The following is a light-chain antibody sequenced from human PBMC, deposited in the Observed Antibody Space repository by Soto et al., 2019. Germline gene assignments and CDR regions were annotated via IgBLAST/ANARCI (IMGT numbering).Light chain of an antibody. CDR1: QSLLHINGYNY. Sequence: DIVMTQSPLSLPVTPGEPASISCRSSQSLLHINGYNYLDWYLQNPGQSPQLLIYLGSNRASGVPDRFSVSRSGTHFTLKISRVEAEDVGVYYCMQALQTPRTFGQGTKVEIK. J-gene: IGKJ1*01. CDR2: LGS. CDR3: MQALQTPRT. V-gene: IGKV2-28*01.